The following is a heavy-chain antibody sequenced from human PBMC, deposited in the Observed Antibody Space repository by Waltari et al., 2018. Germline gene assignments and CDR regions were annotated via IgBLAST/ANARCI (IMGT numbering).Heavy chain of an antibody. CDR3: ARDLQPGYYYDSSGLAPYYFDY. CDR1: GFTFSSYS. V-gene: IGHV3-21*01. J-gene: IGHJ4*02. D-gene: IGHD3-22*01. Sequence: EVQLVESGGGLVKPGGSMRLSCAASGFTFSSYSMNWVRQAPGKGLEWVSSISSSSSYIYYADSVKGRFTISRDNAKNSLYLQMNSLRAEDTAVYYCARDLQPGYYYDSSGLAPYYFDYWGQGTLVTVSS. CDR2: ISSSSSYI.